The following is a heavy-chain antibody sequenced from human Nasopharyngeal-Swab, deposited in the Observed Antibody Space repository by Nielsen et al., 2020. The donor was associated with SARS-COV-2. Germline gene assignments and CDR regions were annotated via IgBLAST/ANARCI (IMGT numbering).Heavy chain of an antibody. CDR2: ISYDGSNK. CDR3: ARGPGDGMDV. V-gene: IGHV3-30-3*01. Sequence: VRQAPGKGLEWVAVISYDGSNKYYADSVKGRFTISRDNSKNTLYLQMNSLRAEDTAVYYYARGPGDGMDVWGQGTTVPS. D-gene: IGHD3-10*01. J-gene: IGHJ6*02.